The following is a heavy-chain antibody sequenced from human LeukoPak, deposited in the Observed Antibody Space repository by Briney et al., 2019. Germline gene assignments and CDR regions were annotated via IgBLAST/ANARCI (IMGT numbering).Heavy chain of an antibody. CDR2: IRSDGTDK. J-gene: IGHJ4*02. CDR1: RFSFSNYD. D-gene: IGHD4-17*01. Sequence: PGGSLRLSCSVSRFSFSNYDMHWVRQAPGKGLEWVTLIRSDGTDKYYADSVKGRFTISRDNSKNTLHLQMNSLRHADPAVYYCYGEGYWRQGTLVTVSS. CDR3: YGEGY. V-gene: IGHV3-30*02.